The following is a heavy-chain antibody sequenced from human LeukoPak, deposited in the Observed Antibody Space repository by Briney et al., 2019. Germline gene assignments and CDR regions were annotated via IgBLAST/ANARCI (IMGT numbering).Heavy chain of an antibody. CDR2: IWYDGSNK. J-gene: IGHJ6*02. CDR1: GFTFSSYG. V-gene: IGHV3-33*01. D-gene: IGHD2-15*01. CDR3: AREGPYCSGGSCYSPYYYGMDV. Sequence: PGRSLRLSCAASGFTFSSYGMHWVRQAPGKGLEWVAVIWYDGSNKYYADSVKGRFTISRDNSKNTLYLQMNSLRAEDTAVYYCAREGPYCSGGSCYSPYYYGMDVWGQGTTVTVSS.